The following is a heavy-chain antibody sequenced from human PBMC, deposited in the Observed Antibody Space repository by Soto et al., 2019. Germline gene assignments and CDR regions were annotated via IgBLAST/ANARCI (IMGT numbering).Heavy chain of an antibody. CDR3: TTHEEGAPWAGGFDS. V-gene: IGHV3-23*01. D-gene: IGHD1-26*01. CDR1: GFRFRTRA. Sequence: ETLRLSCAASGFRFRTRAMIWVRPAPGKGLEWVASIRPGGDSTYYADSVKGRFAVSRDNSNVTLYLQMDSLRVEDTAIYYWTTHEEGAPWAGGFDSWGQGTLVTVSS. CDR2: IRPGGDST. J-gene: IGHJ5*01.